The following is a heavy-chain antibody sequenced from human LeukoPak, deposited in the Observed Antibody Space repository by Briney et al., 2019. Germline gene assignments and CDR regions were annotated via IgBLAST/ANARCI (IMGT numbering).Heavy chain of an antibody. CDR1: GGSTSSYY. V-gene: IGHV4-59*01. J-gene: IGHJ6*03. CDR2: IYYSGST. D-gene: IGHD2-2*01. CDR3: ARSLYCSSTSCYYYYYYMDV. Sequence: PSETLSLTCTVSGGSTSSYYWSWIRQPPGKGLEWIGYIYYSGSTNYNPSLKSRVTISVDTSKNQFSLKLSSVTAADTAVYYCARSLYCSSTSCYYYYYYMDVWGKGTTVTVSS.